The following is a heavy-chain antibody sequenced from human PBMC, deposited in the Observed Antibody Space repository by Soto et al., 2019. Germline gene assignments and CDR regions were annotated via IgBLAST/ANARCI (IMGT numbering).Heavy chain of an antibody. CDR1: GFTFSSYG. V-gene: IGHV3-30*18. Sequence: GGSLRLSCAASGFTFSSYGMHWVRQAPGKGLEWVAVISYDGSNKYYADSVKGRFTISRDNSKNTLYLQMNSLRAEDTAVYYCAKDLPAGPYYYYYGMDVWGQGTTVTVSS. J-gene: IGHJ6*02. D-gene: IGHD2-2*01. CDR3: AKDLPAGPYYYYYGMDV. CDR2: ISYDGSNK.